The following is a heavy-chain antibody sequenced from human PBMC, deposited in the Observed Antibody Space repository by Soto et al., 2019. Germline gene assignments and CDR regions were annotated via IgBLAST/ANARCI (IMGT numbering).Heavy chain of an antibody. D-gene: IGHD1-1*01. J-gene: IGHJ3*02. CDR2: FYWDDDK. V-gene: IGHV2-5*02. Sequence: QITLKESGPPLVKPTQTLTLTCTFSGFSLSTSGVGVGWIRQPPGKALEWLALFYWDDDKRYSPSLKSRLTITNDTSKNLVVLTMTNMDPVDTATYYCAHSLWYNWNDAAFDIWGQGTMVTVSS. CDR1: GFSLSTSGVG. CDR3: AHSLWYNWNDAAFDI.